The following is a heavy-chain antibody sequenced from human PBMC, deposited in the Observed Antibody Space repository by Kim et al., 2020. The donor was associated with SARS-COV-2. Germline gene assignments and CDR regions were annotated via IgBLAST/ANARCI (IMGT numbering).Heavy chain of an antibody. CDR3: ARSLHDYGDYFGVYFDY. Sequence: GGSLRLSCAASGFTFSSYEMNWVRQAPGKGLEWVSYISSSGSTIYYADSVKGRFTISRDNDKNSLYLQMNSLRAEDTAVYYCARSLHDYGDYFGVYFDYWGQGTLVTVSS. CDR1: GFTFSSYE. V-gene: IGHV3-48*03. D-gene: IGHD4-17*01. CDR2: ISSSGSTI. J-gene: IGHJ4*02.